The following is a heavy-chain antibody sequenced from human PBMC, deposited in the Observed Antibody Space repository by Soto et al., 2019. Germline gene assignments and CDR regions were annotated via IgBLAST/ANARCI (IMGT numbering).Heavy chain of an antibody. Sequence: PGGSLRLSCAASGLIFRNYGMHWVRQAPGKGLEWVGVIWYDGSRQYHADSVKGRFTISRDNSKNTLYLQMNSLRTEDTAVYYCARDIRSARLDVWGQGTVVTVSS. CDR3: ARDIRSARLDV. D-gene: IGHD5-12*01. CDR1: GLIFRNYG. CDR2: IWYDGSRQ. J-gene: IGHJ1*01. V-gene: IGHV3-33*01.